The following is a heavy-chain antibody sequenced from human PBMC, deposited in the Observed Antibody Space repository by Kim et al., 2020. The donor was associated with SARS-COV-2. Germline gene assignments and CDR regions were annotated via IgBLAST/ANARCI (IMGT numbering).Heavy chain of an antibody. Sequence: GGSLRLSCAASGFTFSSYGMHWVRQAPGKGLEWVAVISYDGSNKYYADSVKGRFTISRDNSKNTLYLQMNSLRAEDTAVYYCAKDGAGYSSGWYYFDYWGQGTLVTVSS. CDR2: ISYDGSNK. D-gene: IGHD6-19*01. V-gene: IGHV3-30*18. J-gene: IGHJ4*02. CDR1: GFTFSSYG. CDR3: AKDGAGYSSGWYYFDY.